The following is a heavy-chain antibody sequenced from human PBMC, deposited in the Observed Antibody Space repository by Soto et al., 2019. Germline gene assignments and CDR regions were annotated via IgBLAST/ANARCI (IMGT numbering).Heavy chain of an antibody. CDR1: GYTFTSYG. J-gene: IGHJ4*02. CDR2: INPNSGGT. Sequence: ASVKVSCKASGYTFTSYGISWVRQAPGQGLEWMGWINPNSGGTNYAQKFQGRVTMTRDTSISTEYMELSRLRSDDTAVYYCARGGYTSSTFDYWGQGTLVTVYS. D-gene: IGHD6-6*01. V-gene: IGHV1-2*02. CDR3: ARGGYTSSTFDY.